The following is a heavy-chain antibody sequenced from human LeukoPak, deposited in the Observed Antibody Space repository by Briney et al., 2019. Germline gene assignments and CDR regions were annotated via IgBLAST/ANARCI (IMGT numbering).Heavy chain of an antibody. D-gene: IGHD1-26*01. V-gene: IGHV3-30*02. CDR1: GFTFSSYG. J-gene: IGHJ3*02. CDR2: IWYDGSNK. CDR3: AKHLYRIVGVTRDNCYI. Sequence: GGSLRLSCAASGFTFSSYGMHWVRQAPGKGLEWVAVIWYDGSNKYYADSVRGRFTISRDNSKNTLYLQMNSLRAEDTAVYYCAKHLYRIVGVTRDNCYIWGQGTMVTVFS.